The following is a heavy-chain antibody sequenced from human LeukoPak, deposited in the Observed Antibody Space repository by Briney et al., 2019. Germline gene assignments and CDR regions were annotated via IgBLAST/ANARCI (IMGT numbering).Heavy chain of an antibody. CDR2: ISAYNGNT. Sequence: ASVKVSCKASGYTFTSYGISWVRQAPGQGLEWMGWISAYNGNTNYAQKLQGRVTMTTDTSTSTAYMELRSLRSDDTAVYYCARDRDSSGCYGEAIDYWGQGTLVTVSS. D-gene: IGHD3-22*01. J-gene: IGHJ4*02. CDR1: GYTFTSYG. CDR3: ARDRDSSGCYGEAIDY. V-gene: IGHV1-18*01.